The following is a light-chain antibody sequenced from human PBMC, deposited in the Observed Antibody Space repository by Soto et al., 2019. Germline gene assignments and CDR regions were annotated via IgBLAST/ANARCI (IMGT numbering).Light chain of an antibody. CDR2: GAS. CDR1: QSVTNNY. Sequence: EIVLTQSPGTLSLSPGERATLSCRASQSVTNNYLAWYQQKPGQAPRFLIYGASSRATGIPERFSGSGSGTDFTLTISRLEPEDFVVYYCQYYANPPRTFGQGTKVEIK. CDR3: QYYANPPRT. V-gene: IGKV3-20*01. J-gene: IGKJ1*01.